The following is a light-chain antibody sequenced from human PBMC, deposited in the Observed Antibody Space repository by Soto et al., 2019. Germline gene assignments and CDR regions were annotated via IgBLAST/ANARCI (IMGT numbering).Light chain of an antibody. CDR3: QQYSNWPTIT. V-gene: IGKV1-5*01. Sequence: DIQVTQSPSTLSASVGCRFTITCRASQSIRSWLAWYQQKPGKAPKLLIYDASNLESGVPSRFRGRRSGTEFSLTISSLKSEDFAVYYCQQYSNWPTITFGHGTRLEI. J-gene: IGKJ5*01. CDR1: QSIRSW. CDR2: DAS.